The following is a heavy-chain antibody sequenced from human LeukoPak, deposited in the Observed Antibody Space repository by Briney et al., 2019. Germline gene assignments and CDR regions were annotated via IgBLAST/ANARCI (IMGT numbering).Heavy chain of an antibody. Sequence: ASVKVSCKASGYTFANSGIGWVRQAPGQGLEWMGWISAYNGNTNYAQKLQDRVTMTTDTSTSTAYMELRSLRSDDTAVYYCARARFGQLLGDYWGQGTLVTVSS. CDR2: ISAYNGNT. V-gene: IGHV1-18*01. J-gene: IGHJ4*02. D-gene: IGHD5-24*01. CDR3: ARARFGQLLGDY. CDR1: GYTFANSG.